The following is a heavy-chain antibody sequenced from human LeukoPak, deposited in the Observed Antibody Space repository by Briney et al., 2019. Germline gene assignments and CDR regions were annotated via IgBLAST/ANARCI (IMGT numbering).Heavy chain of an antibody. V-gene: IGHV3-11*01. CDR3: ASPRAAYYYDSSGYYRSPFDY. Sequence: GGSLRVSCAASGFTFSDYYMSWIRQAPGKGLEWVSYISSSGSTIYYADSVKGRFTIFRDNAKNSLYLQMNSLRAEDTAVYYCASPRAAYYYDSSGYYRSPFDYWGQGTLVTVSS. CDR1: GFTFSDYY. J-gene: IGHJ4*02. CDR2: ISSSGSTI. D-gene: IGHD3-22*01.